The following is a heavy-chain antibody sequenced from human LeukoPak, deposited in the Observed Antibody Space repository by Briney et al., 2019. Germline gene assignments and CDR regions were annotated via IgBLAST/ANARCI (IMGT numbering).Heavy chain of an antibody. D-gene: IGHD6-19*01. CDR3: ARAPRAVAVNYYYGMDV. V-gene: IGHV4-59*01. CDR1: GGSINDYY. Sequence: SETLSLTCTVSGGSINDYYWTWIRRPPGKGLEWIGYIYYSGTTNYNPSLKSRVTISVDTKNQFSLKLNSVTAADTAVYYCARAPRAVAVNYYYGMDVWGKGTTVTVSS. CDR2: IYYSGTT. J-gene: IGHJ6*04.